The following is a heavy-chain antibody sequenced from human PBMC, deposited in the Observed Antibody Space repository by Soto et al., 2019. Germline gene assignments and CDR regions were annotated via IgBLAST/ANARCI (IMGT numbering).Heavy chain of an antibody. Sequence: XSVKVSCKASGYPLTSSDINWVRQATGQGLEWMGWMNPNSGNTGYAQKFQGRVTMTRNTSISTAYMELSSLRSEDTAVYYCARLYCSSTSCYREYWGQGTLVTVSS. CDR2: MNPNSGNT. CDR1: GYPLTSSD. D-gene: IGHD2-2*02. CDR3: ARLYCSSTSCYREY. V-gene: IGHV1-8*01. J-gene: IGHJ4*02.